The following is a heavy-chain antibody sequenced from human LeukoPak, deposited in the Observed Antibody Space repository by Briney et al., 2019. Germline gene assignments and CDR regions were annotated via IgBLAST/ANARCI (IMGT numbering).Heavy chain of an antibody. J-gene: IGHJ6*02. Sequence: ASETLSLTCTVSGGSISSGGYYWSWIRQHPGKGLEWIGYIYYSGSTYYNPSLKSRVTISVDTSKNQFSLKLSSVTAADTAVYYCAREYSSSRYSNYYYGMDVWGQGTTVTVSS. CDR3: AREYSSSRYSNYYYGMDV. V-gene: IGHV4-31*03. CDR2: IYYSGST. CDR1: GGSISSGGYY. D-gene: IGHD6-13*01.